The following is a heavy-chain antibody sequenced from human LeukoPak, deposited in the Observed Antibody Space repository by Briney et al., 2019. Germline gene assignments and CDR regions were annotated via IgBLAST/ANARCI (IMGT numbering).Heavy chain of an antibody. J-gene: IGHJ4*02. CDR1: GYTFTGYY. V-gene: IGHV1-2*04. Sequence: ASVKVSCRASGYTFTGYYMSWVRQAPGQGLEWMGWINPDSGGTHYAQNFQGWVTMTRDTSISTAYMELSRLRSDDTAVYYCATGASSSWYEHAPLDYWGQGTLVTVSS. CDR2: INPDSGGT. CDR3: ATGASSSWYEHAPLDY. D-gene: IGHD6-13*01.